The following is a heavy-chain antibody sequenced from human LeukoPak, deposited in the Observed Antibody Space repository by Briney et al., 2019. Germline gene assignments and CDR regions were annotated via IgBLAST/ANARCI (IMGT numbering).Heavy chain of an antibody. CDR3: AKWGDFWTGLNNWYFEL. CDR2: IGGSGRDT. J-gene: IGHJ2*01. D-gene: IGHD3/OR15-3a*01. CDR1: GLTFPRYA. Sequence: GGSLRLSCAASGLTFPRYAFAWVRQAPGRGLQWVSGIGGSGRDTFYSDSVKGRFTISRDNSKNTHYLQMSSLTAEDTAVYYCAKWGDFWTGLNNWYFELWGRGTLVTVSS. V-gene: IGHV3-23*01.